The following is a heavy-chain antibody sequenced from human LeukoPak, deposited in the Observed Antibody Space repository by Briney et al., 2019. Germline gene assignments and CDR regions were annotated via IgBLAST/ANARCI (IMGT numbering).Heavy chain of an antibody. J-gene: IGHJ4*02. CDR1: GFTFSSYA. CDR3: AKDTPRYSGSYSQFTNYFDY. V-gene: IGHV3-30-3*01. Sequence: GGSLRLSCAASGFTFSSYAMHWVRQAPGKGLEWVAVISYDGSNKYYADSVKGRFTISRDNSKNTLYLQMNSLRAEDTAVYYCAKDTPRYSGSYSQFTNYFDYWGQETLVTVSS. CDR2: ISYDGSNK. D-gene: IGHD1-26*01.